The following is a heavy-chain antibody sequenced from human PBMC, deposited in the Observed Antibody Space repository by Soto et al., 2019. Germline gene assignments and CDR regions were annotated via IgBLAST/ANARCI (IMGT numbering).Heavy chain of an antibody. Sequence: QVQLQESGPGLVKPSGTLSLTCAVSGGSISSSNWWSWVRQPPGKGLEWIGEIYHSGSTNYNPSLKSRVTISVDKSKNQFSLKRSSVTAADTAVYSCASTPWDGYTGYYFDYWGQGTLVTVSS. D-gene: IGHD5-18*01. V-gene: IGHV4-4*02. CDR1: GGSISSSNW. J-gene: IGHJ4*02. CDR3: ASTPWDGYTGYYFDY. CDR2: IYHSGST.